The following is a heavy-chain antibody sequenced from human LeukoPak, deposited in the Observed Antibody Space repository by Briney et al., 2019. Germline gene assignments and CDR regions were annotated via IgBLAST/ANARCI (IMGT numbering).Heavy chain of an antibody. CDR2: INPSGGST. V-gene: IGHV1-46*01. D-gene: IGHD3-22*01. J-gene: IGHJ5*02. Sequence: ASVKVSCKASGYTFTNNYMHWVRQAPGQGLEWMGIINPSGGSTNYAQKFQGRVTMTSDTSTSTVYMELSSLRSEDTAVYYCARDPLYYYDSSSSGHVPQPNWLDPWGQGTLVTVSS. CDR1: GYTFTNNY. CDR3: ARDPLYYYDSSSSGHVPQPNWLDP.